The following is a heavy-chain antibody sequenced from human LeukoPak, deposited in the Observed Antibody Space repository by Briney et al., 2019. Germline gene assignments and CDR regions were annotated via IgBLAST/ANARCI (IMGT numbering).Heavy chain of an antibody. Sequence: HWASVKVSCKASGGTFSSYTISWVRQAPGQGLEWMGWISTNSDIRTYAQTLQGRFTMTTDTATTTAYMELNNLTFDDTAVYYCARDWDAMNNCFDPWGQGTPVTVSS. CDR3: ARDWDAMNNCFDP. D-gene: IGHD1-26*01. V-gene: IGHV1-18*01. J-gene: IGHJ5*02. CDR2: ISTNSDIR. CDR1: GGTFSSYT.